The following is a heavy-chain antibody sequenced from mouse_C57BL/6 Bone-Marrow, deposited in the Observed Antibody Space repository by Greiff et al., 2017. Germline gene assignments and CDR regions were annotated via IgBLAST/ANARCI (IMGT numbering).Heavy chain of an antibody. D-gene: IGHD2-3*01. J-gene: IGHJ4*01. Sequence: QVQLQQPGAELVKPGASVKMSCKALGYTFTRSWITWVKQRRGHGLEWIGDIYLGGGSTNYNVKFSSKATLTVDTPSRTAYMQVSSLTSEGSAVCYCEGDGAMDYWGQGTSVTVSS. CDR2: IYLGGGST. CDR3: EGDGAMDY. CDR1: GYTFTRSW. V-gene: IGHV1-55*01.